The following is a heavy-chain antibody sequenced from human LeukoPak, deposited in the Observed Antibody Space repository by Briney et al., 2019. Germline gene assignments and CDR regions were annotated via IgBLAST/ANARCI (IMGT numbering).Heavy chain of an antibody. V-gene: IGHV4-34*01. J-gene: IGHJ4*02. D-gene: IGHD2-21*01. Sequence: SETLSLTCAVYGGSFSGYYWSWIRQPPGKGLEWIGEINHSRSTNYNPSLKSRVTISVDTSKNQFSLKLSSVTAADTAVYYCARGPSCGGDCYSADFDYWGQGTLVTVSS. CDR3: ARGPSCGGDCYSADFDY. CDR1: GGSFSGYY. CDR2: INHSRST.